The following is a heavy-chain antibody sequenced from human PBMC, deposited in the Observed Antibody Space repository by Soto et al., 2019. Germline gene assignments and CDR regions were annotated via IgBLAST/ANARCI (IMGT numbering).Heavy chain of an antibody. J-gene: IGHJ4*02. CDR1: GFTFSSYS. CDR2: ISYDGSNK. Sequence: GGSLRLSCAASGFTFSSYSMNWVRQAPGKGLEWVAVISYDGSNKYYADSVKGRFTISRDNSKNTLYLQMNSLRAEGTAVYYCAKDRRGRGEFDYWGQGTLVTVSS. V-gene: IGHV3-30*18. D-gene: IGHD2-21*01. CDR3: AKDRRGRGEFDY.